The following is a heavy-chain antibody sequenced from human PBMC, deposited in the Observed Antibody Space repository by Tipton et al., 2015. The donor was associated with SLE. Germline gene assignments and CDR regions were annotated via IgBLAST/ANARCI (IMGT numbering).Heavy chain of an antibody. CDR1: GYSITSDYY. CDR2: IYHNGNT. CDR3: ARGSNWFFDF. V-gene: IGHV4-38-2*01. J-gene: IGHJ2*01. Sequence: TLSLTCVVSGYSITSDYYWGWIRQPPGKGLEWIAVIYHNGNTYYNPSLRSRVTISVDTSQNQFSLEVHSVTAADTAVYSCARGSNWFFDFWGHGTLVTVSS. D-gene: IGHD2/OR15-2a*01.